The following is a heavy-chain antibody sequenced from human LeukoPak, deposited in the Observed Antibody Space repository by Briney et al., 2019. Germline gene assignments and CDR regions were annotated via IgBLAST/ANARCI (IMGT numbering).Heavy chain of an antibody. Sequence: SETLSLTCAVNGGSFSGYYWSWIRQPPGKGLEWIGYIYYSGSTNYNPSLKSRVTISVDTSKNQFSLKLSSVTAADTAVYYCATSGESGSYQPYYFDYWGQGTLVTVSS. V-gene: IGHV4-59*01. CDR1: GGSFSGYY. D-gene: IGHD1-26*01. J-gene: IGHJ4*02. CDR3: ATSGESGSYQPYYFDY. CDR2: IYYSGST.